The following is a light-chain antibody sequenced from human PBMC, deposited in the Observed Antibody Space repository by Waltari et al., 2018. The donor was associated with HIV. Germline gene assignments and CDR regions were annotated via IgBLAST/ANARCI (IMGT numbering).Light chain of an antibody. CDR2: GNN. Sequence: QSVLTQPPSVSAAPGQTVTISCSGSSSTLANDYVSWYQHVPGAAPKLLIYGNNKRPAGIPDRCSGSKSGTSATLDITGRQTGDEADYYCGTWDPRLSVGVFGGGTKLTVL. V-gene: IGLV1-51*01. CDR3: GTWDPRLSVGV. J-gene: IGLJ2*01. CDR1: SSTLANDY.